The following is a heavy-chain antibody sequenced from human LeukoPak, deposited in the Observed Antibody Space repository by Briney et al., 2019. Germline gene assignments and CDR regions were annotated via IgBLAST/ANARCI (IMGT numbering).Heavy chain of an antibody. CDR1: GGSFSGYY. CDR3: ARGSVKSDAFDI. Sequence: SETLSLTCAVYGGSFSGYYWSWIRQPPGKGLEWLGEINHSGSTNYNPSLKSRVTVSVDTSKNQFSLKLSSVTAADTAVYYCARGSVKSDAFDIWGQGTMVTVSS. CDR2: INHSGST. V-gene: IGHV4-34*01. J-gene: IGHJ3*02.